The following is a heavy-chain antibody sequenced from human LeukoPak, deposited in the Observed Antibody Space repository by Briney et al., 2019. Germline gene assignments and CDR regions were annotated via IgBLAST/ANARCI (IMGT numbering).Heavy chain of an antibody. CDR1: GGSISSYY. CDR2: IYYSGST. Sequence: SETLSLTCTVSGGSISSYYWSWIRQPPGKGLEWIGYIYYSGSTNYNPSLKSRVTISVDTSKNQFSLKLSSVTAADTAVYYCARGGPVGATTASYVYWGQGTLVTVSS. D-gene: IGHD1-26*01. CDR3: ARGGPVGATTASYVY. V-gene: IGHV4-59*01. J-gene: IGHJ4*02.